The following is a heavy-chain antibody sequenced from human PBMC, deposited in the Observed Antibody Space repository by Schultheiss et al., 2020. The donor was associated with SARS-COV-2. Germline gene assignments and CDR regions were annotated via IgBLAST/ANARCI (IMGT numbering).Heavy chain of an antibody. V-gene: IGHV3-30*18. D-gene: IGHD3-3*01. CDR1: GFTFSSYG. CDR2: ISYDGSNK. Sequence: GGSLRLSCAASGFTFSSYGMHWVRQAPGKGLEWVAVISYDGSNKYYADSVKGRFTISRDNSKNTLYLQMNGLRAEDTAVYYCAKGDFWSGYYSVYYGMDVWGQGTTVTVSS. J-gene: IGHJ6*02. CDR3: AKGDFWSGYYSVYYGMDV.